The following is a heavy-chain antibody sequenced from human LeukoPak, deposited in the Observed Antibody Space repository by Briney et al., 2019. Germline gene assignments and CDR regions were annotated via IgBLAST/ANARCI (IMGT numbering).Heavy chain of an antibody. Sequence: PGGSLRLSCVASGFTFSNYGMNWVRQAPGKGLEWVAFMRNEGSEKDYADSVKGRFTISRDNSKNTLYLQINSLRAEDTALYYRAKDKSRRGYVVDYWGQGTLVTVSS. CDR2: MRNEGSEK. D-gene: IGHD6-25*01. J-gene: IGHJ4*02. CDR3: AKDKSRRGYVVDY. CDR1: GFTFSNYG. V-gene: IGHV3-30*02.